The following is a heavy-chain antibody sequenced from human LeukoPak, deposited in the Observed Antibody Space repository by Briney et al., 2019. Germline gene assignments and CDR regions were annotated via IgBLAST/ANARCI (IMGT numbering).Heavy chain of an antibody. V-gene: IGHV4-59*12. J-gene: IGHJ4*02. CDR3: ARSYSSGWYFDY. CDR1: GDSISSYY. D-gene: IGHD6-19*01. CDR2: IYYSGST. Sequence: SETLSLTCTVSGDSISSYYWNWIRQSPGKGLEWIGYIYYSGSTSYNPSLEGRVTISIGTSKNQFSLKLSSVTAADTAVYYCARSYSSGWYFDYWGQGTLVTVSS.